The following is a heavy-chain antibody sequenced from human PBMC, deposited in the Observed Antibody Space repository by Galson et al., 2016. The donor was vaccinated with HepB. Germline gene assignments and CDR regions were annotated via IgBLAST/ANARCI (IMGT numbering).Heavy chain of an antibody. CDR1: GFTFNNYG. CDR2: ISRRGDSR. CDR3: VQGSTAPAV. V-gene: IGHV3-23*01. J-gene: IGHJ6*04. Sequence: SLRLSCAASGFTFNNYGMTWVRQAPGTGLEVVSSISRRGDSRDYADSVKGRFTISRDNSKNTLSLQMNSLRAEDTAVYYCVQGSTAPAVWGKGTTVTVSS. D-gene: IGHD1-26*01.